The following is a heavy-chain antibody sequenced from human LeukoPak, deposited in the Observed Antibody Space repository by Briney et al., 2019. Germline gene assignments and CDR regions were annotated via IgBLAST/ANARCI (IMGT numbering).Heavy chain of an antibody. J-gene: IGHJ4*02. Sequence: GGSLRLSCAASGFTFSDSAMSWVRQAPGKGLEWVSGIVASGGSTYYAESVKGRFTISRDNSKNTLYLQMNSLRAEDTALYYCAEDNSLGGYSPYWGQGTLVTVSS. CDR1: GFTFSDSA. CDR2: IVASGGST. D-gene: IGHD2-21*01. CDR3: AEDNSLGGYSPY. V-gene: IGHV3-23*01.